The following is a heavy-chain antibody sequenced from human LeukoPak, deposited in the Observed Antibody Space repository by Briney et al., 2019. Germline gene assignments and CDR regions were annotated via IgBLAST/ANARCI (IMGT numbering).Heavy chain of an antibody. J-gene: IGHJ2*01. Sequence: GGSLRLSCETSGFPFSAYDMHWVRRAPGKGLEWVSAFGSAGDTYYPGAVRGRFTISRDYAKNSLYLQMNSLRAGDTAVYFCVRGALPGDNWYFDLWGRGTLVTVAS. CDR1: GFPFSAYD. CDR3: VRGALPGDNWYFDL. V-gene: IGHV3-13*01. CDR2: FGSAGDT.